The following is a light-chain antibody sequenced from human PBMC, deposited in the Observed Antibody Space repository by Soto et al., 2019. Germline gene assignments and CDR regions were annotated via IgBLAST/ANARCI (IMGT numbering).Light chain of an antibody. Sequence: DIQMTQSPSTLSASVGDRVTITCRASQSISSWLAWYQQKPGKAPKLLIYDASSLESGVLSRFSGSGFGTEFTLTISSLQPDDFATYYCQQYNSYSRTFGQGTKLEIK. V-gene: IGKV1-5*01. CDR2: DAS. CDR1: QSISSW. CDR3: QQYNSYSRT. J-gene: IGKJ2*01.